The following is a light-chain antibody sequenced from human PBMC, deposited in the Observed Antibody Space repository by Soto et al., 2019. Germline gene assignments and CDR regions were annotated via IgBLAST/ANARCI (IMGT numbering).Light chain of an antibody. CDR1: QSVSSSY. J-gene: IGKJ4*01. V-gene: IGKV3-20*01. CDR2: GAS. Sequence: DIVLTQSPGTLSLSPGERATLSCRASQSVSSSYLACYQQTPGQAPRLLIYGASSRATGIPDRFSGSGSGTDFTLTISRLEPADVAVYYCQQYGSSPSLTFGGGTKVEIK. CDR3: QQYGSSPSLT.